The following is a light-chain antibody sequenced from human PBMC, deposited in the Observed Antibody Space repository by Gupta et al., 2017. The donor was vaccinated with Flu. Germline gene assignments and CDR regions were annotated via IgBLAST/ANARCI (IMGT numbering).Light chain of an antibody. CDR3: SSYAGSNNFV. CDR2: EVT. CDR1: SSDVGAYNY. J-gene: IGLJ1*01. V-gene: IGLV2-8*01. Sequence: QSALTQPPSASGSPGQSVAISCTVPSSDVGAYNYVSWYQQHPGKAPKLMIYEVTKRPSGVPDRFSGSKSGNTASLTVSGLQAEDEADYYCSSYAGSNNFVFGTGTKVTVL.